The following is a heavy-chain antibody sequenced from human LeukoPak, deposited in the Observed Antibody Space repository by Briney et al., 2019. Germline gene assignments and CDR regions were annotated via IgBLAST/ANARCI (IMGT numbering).Heavy chain of an antibody. CDR3: ARAGDYYDSSGYQYYFDY. J-gene: IGHJ4*02. Sequence: NPGGSLRLSCAASGFTFSSYSMNWVRQAPGKGLEWVSSISSSSSYIYYADSVKGRFTISRDNAKNSLYLQMNSLRAEDTAVYYCARAGDYYDSSGYQYYFDYWGQGTLVTVSS. CDR2: ISSSSSYI. V-gene: IGHV3-21*01. D-gene: IGHD3-22*01. CDR1: GFTFSSYS.